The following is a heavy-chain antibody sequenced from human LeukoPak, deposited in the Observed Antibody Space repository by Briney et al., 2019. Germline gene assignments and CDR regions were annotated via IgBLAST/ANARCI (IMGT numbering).Heavy chain of an antibody. J-gene: IGHJ4*02. CDR1: GFIFGDYA. Sequence: GGSLRLSCTASGFIFGDYAINWVRQAPGKGPVWVSRINSDGSGTSYADSVKGRFTISRDNAKNTLYLQMNSLRAEDTAVYYCARSNACVDYWGQGTLVTVSS. CDR3: ARSNACVDY. CDR2: INSDGSGT. D-gene: IGHD2-2*01. V-gene: IGHV3-74*01.